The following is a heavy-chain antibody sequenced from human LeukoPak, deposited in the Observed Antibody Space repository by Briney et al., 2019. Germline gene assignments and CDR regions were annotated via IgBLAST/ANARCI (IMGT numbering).Heavy chain of an antibody. CDR1: GGTFSSYA. Sequence: GASVKVSCKASGGTFSSYAISWVRQAPGQGLEWMGRIIPILGIANYAQKFQGRVTITADKSTSTAYMELSSLRSEDTAVYYCARAVVEGSTRFAFNIWGQGTLVTVSS. J-gene: IGHJ3*02. CDR3: ARAVVEGSTRFAFNI. D-gene: IGHD2-15*01. V-gene: IGHV1-69*04. CDR2: IIPILGIA.